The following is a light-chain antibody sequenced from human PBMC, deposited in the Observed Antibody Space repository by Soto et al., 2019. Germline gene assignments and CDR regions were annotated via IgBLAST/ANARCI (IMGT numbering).Light chain of an antibody. CDR2: GAS. V-gene: IGKV3-20*01. CDR3: QQYGGSTRT. J-gene: IGKJ1*01. Sequence: EIVLTQSPGTLSLSPGERSTLAFMSSQSVSSSYLAWYQQKPGQAPRLLIYGASSRATGVPDRITGSGSGTDFTLSISRLEPEDFAVYYCQQYGGSTRTFGQGTKVDIK. CDR1: QSVSSSY.